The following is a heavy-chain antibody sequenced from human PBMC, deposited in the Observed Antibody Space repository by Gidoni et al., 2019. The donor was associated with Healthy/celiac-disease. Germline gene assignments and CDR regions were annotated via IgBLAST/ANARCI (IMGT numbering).Heavy chain of an antibody. CDR1: GFPFSSYS. D-gene: IGHD3-22*01. CDR2: ISSSSSYI. Sequence: EVQLVESGGGLVKPGGSLRLSCAASGFPFSSYSMNWVRQAPGKGLEWVSSISSSSSYIYYADSVKGRFTISRDNAKNSLYLQMNSLRAEDTAVYYCARDVSYDSSGYYYWGQGTLVTVSS. CDR3: ARDVSYDSSGYYY. J-gene: IGHJ4*02. V-gene: IGHV3-21*01.